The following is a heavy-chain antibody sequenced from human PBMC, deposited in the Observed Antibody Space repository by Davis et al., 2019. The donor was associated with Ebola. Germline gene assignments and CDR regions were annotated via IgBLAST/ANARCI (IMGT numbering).Heavy chain of an antibody. CDR2: ISYDGSDK. V-gene: IGHV3-30-3*01. Sequence: GESLKISCAASGFTFSSYAMHWVRQAPGKGLEWVAVISYDGSDKYYADSVKGRFTISRDNSRDTLYLQMSSLRPEDTALYYCAKVFILAPGTPENWFGPWGQGTLVTVSS. CDR3: AKVFILAPGTPENWFGP. D-gene: IGHD6-13*01. CDR1: GFTFSSYA. J-gene: IGHJ5*02.